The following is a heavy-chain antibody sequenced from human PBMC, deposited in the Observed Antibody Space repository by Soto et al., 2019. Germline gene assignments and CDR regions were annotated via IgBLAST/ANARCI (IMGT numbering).Heavy chain of an antibody. V-gene: IGHV4-34*01. D-gene: IGHD3-22*01. CDR3: ARGLGITMIVVADDAFDI. CDR2: INHSGST. J-gene: IGHJ3*02. CDR1: GGSFSGYY. Sequence: ASETLSLTCAVYGGSFSGYYWSWIRQPPGKGLEWIGEINHSGSTNYNPSLKSRVTISVDTSKNQFSLKLSSVTAADTAVYYCARGLGITMIVVADDAFDIWGQGTMVTVSS.